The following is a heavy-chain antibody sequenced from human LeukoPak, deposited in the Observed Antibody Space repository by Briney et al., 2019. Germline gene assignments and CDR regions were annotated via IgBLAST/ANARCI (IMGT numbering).Heavy chain of an antibody. V-gene: IGHV3-30*01. Sequence: PGGSLRLSCAASGFTFSSYAMHWVRQAPGMGLEWVAVISYDGSNKYYADSVKGRFTISRDNSKNTLYLQMNSLRAEDTAVYYCARRVPAASLGWFDPWGQGTLVTVSS. D-gene: IGHD2-2*01. J-gene: IGHJ5*02. CDR2: ISYDGSNK. CDR1: GFTFSSYA. CDR3: ARRVPAASLGWFDP.